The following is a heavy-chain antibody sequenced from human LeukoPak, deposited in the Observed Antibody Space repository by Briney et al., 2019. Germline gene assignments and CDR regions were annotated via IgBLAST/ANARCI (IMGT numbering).Heavy chain of an antibody. CDR2: IYYSGST. Sequence: PSETLSLTCTVSGGSISSGGYYWSWIRQPPGKGLEWIGYIYYSGSTYYNPSLKSRVTISVDTSKNQFSLKLSSVTAADTAVYYCARDGLLYGMDVWGQGTTVTVSS. CDR3: ARDGLLYGMDV. J-gene: IGHJ6*02. D-gene: IGHD1-26*01. CDR1: GGSISSGGYY. V-gene: IGHV4-31*03.